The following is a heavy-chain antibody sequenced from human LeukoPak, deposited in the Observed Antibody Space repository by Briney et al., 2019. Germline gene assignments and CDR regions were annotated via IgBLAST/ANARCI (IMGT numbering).Heavy chain of an antibody. Sequence: PGGSLRLSCAASGFTFSSYSMNWVRQAPGKGLEWVSYISSSSSTIYYADSVKGRFTISRDNAKNSLYLQMNSLRAEDTAVYYCAREPPRIFGVVTPLDYYMDVWGKGTTVTVSS. J-gene: IGHJ6*03. CDR1: GFTFSSYS. D-gene: IGHD3-3*02. CDR3: AREPPRIFGVVTPLDYYMDV. CDR2: ISSSSSTI. V-gene: IGHV3-48*04.